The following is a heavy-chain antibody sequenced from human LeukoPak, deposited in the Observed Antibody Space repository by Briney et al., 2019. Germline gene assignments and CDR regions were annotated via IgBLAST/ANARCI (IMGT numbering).Heavy chain of an antibody. Sequence: SGGSLRLSCAASGFTFSSYSMNWVRQAPGKGLEWVSYISSSSSTIYYADSVKGRFTISRDNAKNSLYLQMNSLRAEDTAVYYCARGPDIVVVPAAGGYYYYGMDVWGQGTTVTVSS. CDR3: ARGPDIVVVPAAGGYYYYGMDV. CDR1: GFTFSSYS. V-gene: IGHV3-48*01. CDR2: ISSSSSTI. J-gene: IGHJ6*02. D-gene: IGHD2-2*01.